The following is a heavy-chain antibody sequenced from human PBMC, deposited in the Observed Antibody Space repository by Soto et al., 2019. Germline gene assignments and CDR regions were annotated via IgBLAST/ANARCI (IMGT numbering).Heavy chain of an antibody. D-gene: IGHD6-19*01. V-gene: IGHV1-69*13. J-gene: IGHJ4*02. CDR2: IIPIFGTA. CDR1: GVTFSSYA. CDR3: ASSGCTVRDNYCES. Sequence: SVNVSGKASGVTFSSYAISWVRQAPGQGLEWMGGIIPIFGTANYAQKFQGRVTINADESTSTAYMELSSLRSEDTAVYYCASSGCTVRDNYCESWGQGNLVNVSS.